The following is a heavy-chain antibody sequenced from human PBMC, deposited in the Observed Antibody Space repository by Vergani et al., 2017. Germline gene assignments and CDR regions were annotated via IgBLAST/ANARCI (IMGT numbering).Heavy chain of an antibody. J-gene: IGHJ6*02. D-gene: IGHD2-2*01. V-gene: IGHV4-39*07. CDR2: IYYSGST. CDR3: ARVGYCSSTSCSNYYYYGMDV. CDR1: GGSISSSSYY. Sequence: QVQLQESGPGLVKPSETLSLTCTVSGGSISSSSYYWGWIRQPPGKGLEWIGSIYYSGSTYYNPSLKSRVTISVDTSKNQFSLKLSSVTAADTAVYYCARVGYCSSTSCSNYYYYGMDVWGQGTTVTVSS.